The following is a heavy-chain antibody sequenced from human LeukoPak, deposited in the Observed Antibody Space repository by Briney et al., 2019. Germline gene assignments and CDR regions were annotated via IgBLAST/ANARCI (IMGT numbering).Heavy chain of an antibody. CDR2: ISYDGSNE. J-gene: IGHJ4*02. Sequence: GGSLRLSCAGSGFTFSTYGMHWVRLAPGKGLEWVAVISYDGSNEYYADSVKGRFTISRDNSKNTLYLQMSSLRAEDTAVYYCAKEFNRGLPDYWGQGTLVTVSS. CDR1: GFTFSTYG. V-gene: IGHV3-30*18. D-gene: IGHD2-21*01. CDR3: AKEFNRGLPDY.